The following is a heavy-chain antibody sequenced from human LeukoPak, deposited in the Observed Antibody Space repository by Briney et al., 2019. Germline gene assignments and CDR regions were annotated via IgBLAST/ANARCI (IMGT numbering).Heavy chain of an antibody. D-gene: IGHD4-17*01. V-gene: IGHV4-61*02. CDR3: AREDYGDYPPHYYYYYMDV. J-gene: IGHJ6*03. CDR2: FFTSGST. Sequence: SQTLSLTCTVSGGSISSGSYYWSWIRQPAGKGLEWFGRFFTSGSTNYNPSLKSRVTISVDTSRNQFSLKLSSVTAADTAVYYCAREDYGDYPPHYYYYYMDVWGEGTTVTVSS. CDR1: GGSISSGSYY.